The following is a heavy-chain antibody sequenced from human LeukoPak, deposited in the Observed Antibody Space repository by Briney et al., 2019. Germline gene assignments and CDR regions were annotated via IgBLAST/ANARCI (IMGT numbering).Heavy chain of an antibody. CDR1: GGFIGSYY. CDR2: IYYSGST. CDR3: ARGNGGYRASYGMDV. J-gene: IGHJ6*02. Sequence: SETLSLTRSVSGGFIGSYYWSWIRQPPGKRLEWIGYIYYSGSTKYNPSLESRATISIDTSKNQFSLNVSSVTAADTAVYFCARGNGGYRASYGMDVWGQGTTVTVS. D-gene: IGHD5-12*01. V-gene: IGHV4-59*01.